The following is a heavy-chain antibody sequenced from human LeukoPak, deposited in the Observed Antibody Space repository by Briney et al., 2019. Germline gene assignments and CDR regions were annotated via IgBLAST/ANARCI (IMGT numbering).Heavy chain of an antibody. CDR3: ARVTSGYAGGYWYFDL. CDR2: IYYSGIT. CDR1: GGSISSYY. Sequence: SETLSLTCTVSGGSISSYYWSWIRQPPGKGLEWIGYIYYSGITNYNPSLESRVTISVDTSKNQFSLKLSSVTAADTAVYYCARVTSGYAGGYWYFDLWGRGTLVTVSS. V-gene: IGHV4-59*01. J-gene: IGHJ2*01. D-gene: IGHD5-12*01.